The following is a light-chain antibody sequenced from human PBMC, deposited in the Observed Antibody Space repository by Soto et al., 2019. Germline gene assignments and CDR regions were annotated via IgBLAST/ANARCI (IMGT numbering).Light chain of an antibody. CDR2: ATS. CDR1: QSIDSH. CDR3: QQSFRTPYT. V-gene: IGKV1-39*01. Sequence: DIQMTQSPSSLSASVGDRVTITCRASQSIDSHLNWYQQKRGKAPNLLIYATSTLPSGVPARFSGSGSGTDFTLTISSLQPEDFATYYCQQSFRTPYTFGQGTKLEI. J-gene: IGKJ2*01.